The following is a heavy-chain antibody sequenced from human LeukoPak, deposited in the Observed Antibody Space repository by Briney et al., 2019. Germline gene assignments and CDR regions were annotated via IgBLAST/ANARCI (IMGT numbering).Heavy chain of an antibody. CDR2: ISSSGSTI. V-gene: IGHV3-11*04. D-gene: IGHD2-2*01. J-gene: IGHJ4*02. Sequence: GGSLRLSCAASGFTFSDYYMSWIRQAPGKGREWVSYISSSGSTIYYADSVKGRFTISRDNAKNSLYLQMNSLRAEDTAVYYCARVKVVPAATDGFDYWGQGTLVTVSS. CDR3: ARVKVVPAATDGFDY. CDR1: GFTFSDYY.